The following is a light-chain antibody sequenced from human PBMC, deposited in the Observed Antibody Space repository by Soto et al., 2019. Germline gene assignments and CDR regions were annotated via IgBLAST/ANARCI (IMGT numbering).Light chain of an antibody. Sequence: LTQPASVSGSPGQSITISCTGTSSDVGRYNYVSWYQQHPGKAPKLMIYDVTNRPSGVSNRFSGSKSGNTASLTISGLQVEDEADYYCSSYTSSYTDVFGTGTKVTVL. J-gene: IGLJ1*01. CDR2: DVT. CDR3: SSYTSSYTDV. V-gene: IGLV2-14*01. CDR1: SSDVGRYNY.